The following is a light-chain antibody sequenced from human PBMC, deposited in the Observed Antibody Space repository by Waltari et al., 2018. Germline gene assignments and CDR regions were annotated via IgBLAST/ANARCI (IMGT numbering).Light chain of an antibody. Sequence: EIVFTQSPATLSLSPGERATLSCRASQSVSTNLAWYQQKPGQAPRLVIYDASNRATGIPARFSGSGSGTDFTLTISSLEPEDFAAYYCQEHKGWPALYTFGQGTKLEIK. CDR1: QSVSTN. CDR3: QEHKGWPALYT. V-gene: IGKV3-11*01. CDR2: DAS. J-gene: IGKJ2*01.